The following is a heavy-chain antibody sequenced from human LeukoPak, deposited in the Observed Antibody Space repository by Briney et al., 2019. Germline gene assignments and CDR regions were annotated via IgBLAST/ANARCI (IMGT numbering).Heavy chain of an antibody. CDR2: ISGSGGST. V-gene: IGHV3-23*01. J-gene: IGHJ4*02. D-gene: IGHD3-22*01. CDR1: GFTFSTYA. CDR3: AKDAYYYDSSGYWDY. Sequence: GGSLRLSCAASGFTFSTYAMSWVRQIPGKGLEWVSAISGSGGSTYYADSVKGRFTISRDNSKNTLYLQMNSLRAEDTAVYYCAKDAYYYDSSGYWDYWGQGTLVTVSS.